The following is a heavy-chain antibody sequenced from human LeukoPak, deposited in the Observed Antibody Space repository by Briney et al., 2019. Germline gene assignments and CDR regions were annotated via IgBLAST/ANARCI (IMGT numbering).Heavy chain of an antibody. CDR3: ARAQLLWFGGPYNY. Sequence: PSETLSLTCTVSGGSIRSYYWSWIRQPPRKGLEWIGYIYYSGSTNYNPSLKSRVTISVDTSKNQFSLKLSSVTAADTAVYYCARAQLLWFGGPYNYWGQGTLVTVSS. V-gene: IGHV4-59*01. D-gene: IGHD3-10*01. CDR2: IYYSGST. J-gene: IGHJ4*02. CDR1: GGSIRSYY.